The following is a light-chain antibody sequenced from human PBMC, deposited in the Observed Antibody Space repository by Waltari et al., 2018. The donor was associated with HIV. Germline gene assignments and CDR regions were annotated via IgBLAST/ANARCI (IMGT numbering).Light chain of an antibody. CDR3: TSYIKDTYV. J-gene: IGLJ1*01. V-gene: IGLV2-14*01. CDR2: EVS. CDR1: SRDIGDYKT. Sequence: QSALTQPASVSGSPGQSITISCPGTSRDIGDYKTVSWYQQHPGKAPKLMIFEVSDRPLGISNRFSGSKSANTASLTISGLQAEDEADYYCTSYIKDTYVFGTGTKVTVL.